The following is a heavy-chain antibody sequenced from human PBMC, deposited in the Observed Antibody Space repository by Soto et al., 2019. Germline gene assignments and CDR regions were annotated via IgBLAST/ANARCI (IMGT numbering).Heavy chain of an antibody. CDR3: ARDYGGKYYFDY. CDR1: GGSFSGYY. Sequence: KPSETLSLTCAVYGGSFSGYYWTWIRQPPGTGLEWIGEINHSGSTNYNPSLKSRVTISVDTSKNQFSLKLTSVTAADTAVYYCARDYGGKYYFDYWGQGAQVT. V-gene: IGHV4-34*01. CDR2: INHSGST. J-gene: IGHJ4*02. D-gene: IGHD3-16*01.